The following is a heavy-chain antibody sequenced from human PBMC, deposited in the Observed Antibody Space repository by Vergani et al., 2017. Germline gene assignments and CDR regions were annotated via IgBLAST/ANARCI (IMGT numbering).Heavy chain of an antibody. J-gene: IGHJ4*02. V-gene: IGHV1-46*03. CDR2: INPSGGST. CDR1: GYTFTSYY. D-gene: IGHD3-22*01. Sequence: VQLLESGGGLVQPGGSLRLSCAASGYTFTSYYMHWVRQAPGQGLEWMGIINPSGGSTSYAQKFQGRVTMTRDKSTSTVYMELSSLRSEDTAVYYCTRGWYYASIAYWAYWGQGTLVTVSS. CDR3: TRGWYYASIAYWAY.